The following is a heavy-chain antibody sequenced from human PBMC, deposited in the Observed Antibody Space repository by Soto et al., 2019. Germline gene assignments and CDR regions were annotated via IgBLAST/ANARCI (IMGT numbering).Heavy chain of an antibody. J-gene: IGHJ4*02. D-gene: IGHD6-19*01. CDR1: GFTFSSYG. CDR2: IWYDGSNK. V-gene: IGHV3-33*01. CDR3: ARGKQWLVSEFEY. Sequence: GGSLRLSCAASGFTFSSYGMHWVRQAPGKGLEWVAVIWYDGSNKYYADSVKGRFTISRDNSKNTLYLQMNSLRAEDTAVYYCARGKQWLVSEFEYWGQGTLVTVSS.